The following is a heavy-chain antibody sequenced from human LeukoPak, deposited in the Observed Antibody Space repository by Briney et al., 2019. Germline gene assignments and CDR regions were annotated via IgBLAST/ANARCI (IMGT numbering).Heavy chain of an antibody. D-gene: IGHD1-26*01. V-gene: IGHV4-61*01. CDR3: ARTSGSYFYYYGMDV. J-gene: IGHJ6*02. Sequence: SETLSLTCTVSGGSVSSGTYYWSWIRQPPGKGLEWIGYIYYSGSTNYNPSLKSRVTISVDTSKNQFSLKLSSVAAADTAVYYCARTSGSYFYYYGMDVWGQGTMVTVSS. CDR2: IYYSGST. CDR1: GGSVSSGTYY.